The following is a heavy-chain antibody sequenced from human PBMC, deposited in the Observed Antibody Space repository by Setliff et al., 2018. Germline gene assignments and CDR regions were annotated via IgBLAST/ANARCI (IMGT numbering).Heavy chain of an antibody. D-gene: IGHD3-22*01. Sequence: ASVNVSCKASGYSFTDYYIHWVRQAPGQGLEWVGWINPHSGGTTFARKFQGRVTMTRDTSISTAHMELSSLRSDDTAVYYCARAWYDNSGYYYENYYYFMDVWGKGTTVTVSS. V-gene: IGHV1-2*02. CDR3: ARAWYDNSGYYYENYYYFMDV. CDR1: GYSFTDYY. CDR2: INPHSGGT. J-gene: IGHJ6*03.